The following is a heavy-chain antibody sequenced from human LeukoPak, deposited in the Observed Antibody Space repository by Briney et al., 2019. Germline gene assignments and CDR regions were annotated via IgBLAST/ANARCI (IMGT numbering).Heavy chain of an antibody. CDR3: ARAPSEIGGYYPEYFRH. V-gene: IGHV3-74*01. CDR2: IKSGGST. Sequence: GGSLRLSCAASGFTFSSYWMHWVRQAPGKGLVWVSRIKSGGSTNYADSVKGRFTISRDNAKNTVSLQMNSLRAEDTGVYYCARAPSEIGGYYPEYFRHWGQGTLVTVSS. CDR1: GFTFSSYW. J-gene: IGHJ1*01. D-gene: IGHD3-22*01.